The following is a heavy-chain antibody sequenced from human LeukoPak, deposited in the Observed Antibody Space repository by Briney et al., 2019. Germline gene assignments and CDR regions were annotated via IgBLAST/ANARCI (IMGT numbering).Heavy chain of an antibody. J-gene: IGHJ6*04. CDR1: GGSFSGYY. Sequence: PSETLSLTCAVYGGSFSGYYWSWIRQPPGKGLEWIGEINHSGSTNYNPSLKSRVTISVDTSKNQFSLKLSSVTAADTAVYYCARGGCCSSTSCYRLYYYYYGMDVWGKGTTVTVSS. V-gene: IGHV4-34*01. CDR3: ARGGCCSSTSCYRLYYYYYGMDV. CDR2: INHSGST. D-gene: IGHD2-2*01.